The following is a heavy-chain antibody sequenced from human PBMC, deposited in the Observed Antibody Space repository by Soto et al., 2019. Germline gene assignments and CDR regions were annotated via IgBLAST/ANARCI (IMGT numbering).Heavy chain of an antibody. CDR2: ISGSGGST. CDR3: AKEKPFTIVGVFGPPTWFDP. J-gene: IGHJ5*02. D-gene: IGHD3-3*01. V-gene: IGHV3-23*01. CDR1: GFTFSSYA. Sequence: EVQLLESGGGLVQPGGSLRLSCAASGFTFSSYAMSWVRQAPGKGLEWVSAISGSGGSTYYADSVKGRFTISRDNSKNTLYLQMNSLRAEDTAVYYCAKEKPFTIVGVFGPPTWFDPWGQGTLVTVSS.